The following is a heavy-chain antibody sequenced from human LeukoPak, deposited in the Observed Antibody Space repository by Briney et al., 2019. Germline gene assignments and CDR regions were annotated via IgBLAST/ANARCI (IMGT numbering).Heavy chain of an antibody. Sequence: GRSLRLSCAASGFTFDDYAMPWVRQAPGKGLEWVSGISWNSGSIGYADSVKGRFTISRDNAKNSLYLQMNSLRAEDTALYYCAKDILYYYGSGSNFDYWGQGTLVTVSS. CDR2: ISWNSGSI. CDR3: AKDILYYYGSGSNFDY. D-gene: IGHD3-10*01. CDR1: GFTFDDYA. V-gene: IGHV3-9*01. J-gene: IGHJ4*02.